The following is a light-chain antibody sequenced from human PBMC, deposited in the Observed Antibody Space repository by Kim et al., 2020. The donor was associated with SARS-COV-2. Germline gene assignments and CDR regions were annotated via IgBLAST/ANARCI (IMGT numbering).Light chain of an antibody. CDR3: QLWDISGARHVV. V-gene: IGLV3-21*03. CDR1: VIGSQE. CDR2: VIS. J-gene: IGLJ2*01. Sequence: PGTPARMAWVGYVIGSQEVHWVQRKPRQAALVVIQVISDRPAGIPERFSGSNSGNSATLATRTVVAGDAADYYCQLWDISGARHVVFGGGTQLTVL.